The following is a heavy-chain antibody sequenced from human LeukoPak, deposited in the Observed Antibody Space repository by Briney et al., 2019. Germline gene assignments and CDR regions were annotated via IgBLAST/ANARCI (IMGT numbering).Heavy chain of an antibody. J-gene: IGHJ4*02. CDR3: ASHTELGYCSSTSCSGDY. CDR1: GFTFSSYA. V-gene: IGHV3-23*01. CDR2: ISGSGGST. D-gene: IGHD2-2*01. Sequence: GGSLRLSCAASGFTFSSYAMSWVRQAPGKGLEWVSAISGSGGSTYYADSVKGRFTISRDNSKNTLYLQMNSLRAEDTAVYYCASHTELGYCSSTSCSGDYWGQGTLVTVSS.